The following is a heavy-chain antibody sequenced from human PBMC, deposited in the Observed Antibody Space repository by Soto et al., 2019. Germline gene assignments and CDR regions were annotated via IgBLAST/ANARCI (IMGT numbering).Heavy chain of an antibody. CDR2: IYYSGST. V-gene: IGHV4-59*01. J-gene: IGHJ6*02. CDR1: GGSISSYY. Sequence: SETLSLTCTVSGGSISSYYWSWIRQPPGKGLEWIGYIYYSGSTNYNPSLKSRVTISVDTSKNQFSLKLSSVTAADTAVYYCARVADFWSGYSGYYYYGMDVWGQGTTVTVSS. D-gene: IGHD3-3*01. CDR3: ARVADFWSGYSGYYYYGMDV.